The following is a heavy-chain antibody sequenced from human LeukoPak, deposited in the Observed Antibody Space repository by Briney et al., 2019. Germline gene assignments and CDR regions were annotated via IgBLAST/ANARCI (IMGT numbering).Heavy chain of an antibody. D-gene: IGHD1-26*01. CDR3: ATDSSTRLAIVGASYDAFDI. J-gene: IGHJ3*02. CDR2: IIPIFGTA. V-gene: IGHV1-69*06. Sequence: SVKVSCKASGDTFSNYAISWVRQALGQGHEWMGGIIPIFGTANYAQKFQGRVTMTEDTSTDTAYMELSSLRSEDTAVYYCATDSSTRLAIVGASYDAFDIWGQGTMVTVSS. CDR1: GDTFSNYA.